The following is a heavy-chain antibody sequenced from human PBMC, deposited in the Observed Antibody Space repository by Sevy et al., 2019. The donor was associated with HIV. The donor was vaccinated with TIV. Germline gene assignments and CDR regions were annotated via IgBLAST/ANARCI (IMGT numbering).Heavy chain of an antibody. Sequence: GGSVRLSCSASGFTFSSYAMHWVRQAPGKGLEYVSAISSNGGSTYYADSVKGRFTISRDNSKNTLYLQMSSLRAEDTAVYYCVKGSSGWYPGYFQHWGQGTLVTVSS. V-gene: IGHV3-64D*06. J-gene: IGHJ1*01. D-gene: IGHD6-19*01. CDR3: VKGSSGWYPGYFQH. CDR2: ISSNGGST. CDR1: GFTFSSYA.